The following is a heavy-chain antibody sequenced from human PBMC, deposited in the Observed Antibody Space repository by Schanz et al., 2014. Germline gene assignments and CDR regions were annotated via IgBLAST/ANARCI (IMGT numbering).Heavy chain of an antibody. CDR3: AKAKSGAHGAFDI. CDR1: GFTFSIYG. V-gene: IGHV3-23*01. CDR2: MSGSGGST. J-gene: IGHJ3*02. Sequence: EVQLLESGGGLVQPGGSLRLSCAASGFTFSIYGMSWVRQAPGKGLEWVSGMSGSGGSTYDADSVKGRFTISRDNSKNTLDLQMNSLRAEDTAIYYCAKAKSGAHGAFDIWGQGTMVTVSS. D-gene: IGHD3-10*01.